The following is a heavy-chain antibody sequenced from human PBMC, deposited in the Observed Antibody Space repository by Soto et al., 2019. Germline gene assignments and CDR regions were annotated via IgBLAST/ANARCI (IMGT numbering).Heavy chain of an antibody. V-gene: IGHV5-10-1*01. CDR3: ARELGYCSSTSCYSPPYGMDV. Sequence: GESLKISCKGSGYSFTSYWISWVRQMPGKGLEWMGRIDPSDSYTNYSPSFQGHVTISADKSISTAYLQWSSLEASDTAMYYCARELGYCSSTSCYSPPYGMDVWGQGTTVTVSS. D-gene: IGHD2-2*02. CDR1: GYSFTSYW. CDR2: IDPSDSYT. J-gene: IGHJ6*02.